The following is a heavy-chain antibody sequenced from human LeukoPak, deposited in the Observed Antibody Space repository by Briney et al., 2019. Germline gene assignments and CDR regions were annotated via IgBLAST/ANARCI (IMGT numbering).Heavy chain of an antibody. D-gene: IGHD5-18*01. V-gene: IGHV3-74*01. CDR3: ARVDYSYGSSPIDY. CDR2: INSDGSST. CDR1: GFTFSSYW. Sequence: PGGSLRLSCAASGFTFSSYWMHWVRQAPGKGLVWVSRINSDGSSTSYADSAKGRFAISRDNAKNTLYPQMNSLRAEDTAVYYCARVDYSYGSSPIDYWGQGTLVTVSS. J-gene: IGHJ4*02.